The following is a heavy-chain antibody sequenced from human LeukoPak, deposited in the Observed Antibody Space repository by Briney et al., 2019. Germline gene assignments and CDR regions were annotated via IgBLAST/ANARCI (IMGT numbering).Heavy chain of an antibody. D-gene: IGHD4-17*01. V-gene: IGHV3-48*03. J-gene: IGHJ4*02. CDR2: ISGSGTTM. Sequence: GGSLRLSCAASGFIFFSLSMNWVRQPPGEGLGWVAYISGSGTTMYYAASVKGRFTISRDNAKNSVFLQMSSLRGDDSAIYFCVRDRFDYALDYWGLGVLVTVSS. CDR1: GFIFFSLS. CDR3: VRDRFDYALDY.